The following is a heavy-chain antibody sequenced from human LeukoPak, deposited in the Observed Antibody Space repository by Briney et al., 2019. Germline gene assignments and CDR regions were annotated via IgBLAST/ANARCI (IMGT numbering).Heavy chain of an antibody. CDR3: ARDREMRTNYYDSSGYYPNWFDP. J-gene: IGHJ5*02. Sequence: GGSLRLSCAAFGFTVSVNYMSWVRQAPGKGLEWVSYISSSGSTIYYADSVKGRFTISRDNAKNSLYLQMNSLRAEDTAVYYCARDREMRTNYYDSSGYYPNWFDPWGQGTLVTVSS. CDR1: GFTVSVNY. V-gene: IGHV3-11*04. D-gene: IGHD3-22*01. CDR2: ISSSGSTI.